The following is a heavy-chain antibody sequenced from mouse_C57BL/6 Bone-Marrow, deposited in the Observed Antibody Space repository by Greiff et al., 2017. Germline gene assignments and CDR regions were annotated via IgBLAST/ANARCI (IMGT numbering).Heavy chain of an antibody. V-gene: IGHV5-9-1*02. CDR3: TRVITTVVPFAY. Sequence: EVKVVESGEGLVKPGGSLKLSCAASGFTFSSYAMSWVRQTPEKRLEWVAYISSGGDYIYYADTVKGRFTISRDNARNTLYLQMSSLKSEDTAMYYCTRVITTVVPFAYWGQGTLVTVSA. J-gene: IGHJ3*01. CDR2: ISSGGDYI. CDR1: GFTFSSYA. D-gene: IGHD1-1*01.